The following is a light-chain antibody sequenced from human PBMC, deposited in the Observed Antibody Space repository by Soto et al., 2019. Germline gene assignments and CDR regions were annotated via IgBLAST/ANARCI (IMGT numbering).Light chain of an antibody. CDR2: EAS. Sequence: DIRMTHSPSPLSASIGHRVAITCRASQDINSYLAWYQQKPGKAPNLLIYEASILQRGVPSRFSGSNSGTDFTLTISSLQAEDFATYYCQQTRSYPSTFGGGTKVDIK. V-gene: IGKV1-9*01. CDR3: QQTRSYPST. J-gene: IGKJ4*01. CDR1: QDINSY.